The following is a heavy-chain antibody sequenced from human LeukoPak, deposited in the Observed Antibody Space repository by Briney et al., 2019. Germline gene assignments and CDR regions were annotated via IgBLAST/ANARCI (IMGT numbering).Heavy chain of an antibody. J-gene: IGHJ4*02. CDR1: GGTFSSYA. Sequence: GSSVKVSCKASGGTFSSYAISWVRQATGQGLEWMGWMNPNSGNTGYAQKFQGRVTMTRNTSISTAYMELSSLRSEDTAVYYCARGMIAAAGTGVDYWGQGTLVTVSS. D-gene: IGHD6-13*01. CDR2: MNPNSGNT. V-gene: IGHV1-8*02. CDR3: ARGMIAAAGTGVDY.